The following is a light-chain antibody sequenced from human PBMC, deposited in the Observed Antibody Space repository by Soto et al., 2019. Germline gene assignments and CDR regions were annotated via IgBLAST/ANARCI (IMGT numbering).Light chain of an antibody. Sequence: IQMTQSPSSLSSSVVEIVTITCRASQSISSYLNWYQQKPGKAPKLLIYAASSLQSGVPSRFSGSGSGTDFTLTISSLQPEDFATYYCLQDYNYPWTFGQGTKVDIK. CDR2: AAS. CDR3: LQDYNYPWT. V-gene: IGKV1-6*01. CDR1: QSISSY. J-gene: IGKJ1*01.